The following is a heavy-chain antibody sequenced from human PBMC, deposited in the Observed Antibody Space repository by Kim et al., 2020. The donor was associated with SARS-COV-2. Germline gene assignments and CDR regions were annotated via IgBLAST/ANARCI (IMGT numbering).Heavy chain of an antibody. Sequence: GGSLRLSCAASRFTFSRVWMSWVRQAPGKGLEWVATTDQDDSEKYYVDSVKGRFTISRDNAKNSLYLQMNNLRVEDTAVYYCARDVSTTDWYYGWFDPWGQGTLVTVS. CDR2: TDQDDSEK. CDR3: ARDVSTTDWYYGWFDP. V-gene: IGHV3-7*03. CDR1: RFTFSRVW. D-gene: IGHD3-10*01. J-gene: IGHJ5*02.